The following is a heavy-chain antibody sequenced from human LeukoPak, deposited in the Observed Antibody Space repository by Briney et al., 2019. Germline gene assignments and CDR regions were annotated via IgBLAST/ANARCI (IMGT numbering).Heavy chain of an antibody. J-gene: IGHJ4*02. CDR3: ARAYGSGSYYNCAAGY. D-gene: IGHD3-10*01. V-gene: IGHV1-2*02. CDR2: INPNSGGT. CDR1: GYTFTGYY. Sequence: GASVKVSCKASGYTFTGYYMHWVRQAPGQGLEWMGWINPNSGGTNYAQKFQGRVTMTRDTSISTAYMELSRLRSDDTAVYYCARAYGSGSYYNCAAGYWGQGTLVTVSS.